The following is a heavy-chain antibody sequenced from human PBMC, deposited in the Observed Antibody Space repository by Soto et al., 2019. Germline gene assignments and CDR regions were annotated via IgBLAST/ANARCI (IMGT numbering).Heavy chain of an antibody. Sequence: ASVKVSCKASGYTFNSYDISWVRQAPGQGLEWMGWISAYNANTNYAQKFQGRVTMTRNTSISTAYMELSSLRSDDTAVYYCAWWSYGGYLYYFDYWCQGTLVTVSS. J-gene: IGHJ4*02. V-gene: IGHV1-18*01. D-gene: IGHD1-26*01. CDR3: AWWSYGGYLYYFDY. CDR2: ISAYNANT. CDR1: GYTFNSYD.